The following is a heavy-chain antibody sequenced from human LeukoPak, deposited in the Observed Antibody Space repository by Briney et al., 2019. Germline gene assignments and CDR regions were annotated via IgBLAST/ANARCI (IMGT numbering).Heavy chain of an antibody. V-gene: IGHV1-2*02. CDR1: GYTFTGYY. Sequence: GASVKVSCKASGYTFTGYYMHWVRQAPGQGLEWMGWSNPNRGDTDYAQKFQGRVTMTRDTSISTVYMELSSLRSEDTAVYYCARHDSPNWFDPWGQGTLVTVSS. CDR2: SNPNRGDT. CDR3: ARHDSPNWFDP. J-gene: IGHJ5*02. D-gene: IGHD3-9*01.